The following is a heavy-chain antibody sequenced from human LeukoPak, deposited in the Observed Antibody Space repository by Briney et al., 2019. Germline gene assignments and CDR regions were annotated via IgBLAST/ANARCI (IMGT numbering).Heavy chain of an antibody. CDR2: IYPGDSDT. CDR1: GYSFTRKW. Sequence: GESLKISCKGSGYSFTRKWIGWVRQMPGKGLEWMAIIYPGDSDTRYSPSFQGQVTISADKSISTAYLQWSSLKASDTAMYYCARLSYPRYYYYYMDVWGKGTTVTVSS. V-gene: IGHV5-51*01. D-gene: IGHD2/OR15-2a*01. CDR3: ARLSYPRYYYYYMDV. J-gene: IGHJ6*03.